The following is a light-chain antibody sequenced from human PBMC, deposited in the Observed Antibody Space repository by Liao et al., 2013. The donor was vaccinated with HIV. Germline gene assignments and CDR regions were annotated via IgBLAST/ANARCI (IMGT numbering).Light chain of an antibody. J-gene: IGLJ3*02. V-gene: IGLV3-1*01. CDR1: KLGTKY. Sequence: SYALTQPPAVSLAPGQTASITCSGEKLGTKYASWYQQKPGQSPRLVIYQDAIRPSGIPERFSGSNSGNTATLTISGVETGDEADYFCQVWDHSSDQGVFGGGTKLTVL. CDR3: QVWDHSSDQGV. CDR2: QDA.